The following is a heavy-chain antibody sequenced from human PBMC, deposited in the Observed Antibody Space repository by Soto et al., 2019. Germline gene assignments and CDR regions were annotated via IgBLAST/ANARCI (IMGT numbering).Heavy chain of an antibody. CDR1: GFTFSDYN. J-gene: IGHJ4*02. CDR3: AREGDGSGFFSDF. Sequence: EVQLVESGGGLVQPGGPLRLSCVASGFTFSDYNMNWVRQAPGKGLEWVSFISGRSNTIYYADSVKGRFTISRDNAKNSRYLLMNSLRAEDTAVYYCAREGDGSGFFSDFWGQGTLVTVSS. CDR2: ISGRSNTI. D-gene: IGHD3-22*01. V-gene: IGHV3-48*01.